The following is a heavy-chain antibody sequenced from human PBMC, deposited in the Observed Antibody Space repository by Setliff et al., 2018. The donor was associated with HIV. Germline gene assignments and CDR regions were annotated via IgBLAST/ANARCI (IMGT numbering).Heavy chain of an antibody. CDR2: IYYSGNT. CDR3: AYSTGWYYFDY. J-gene: IGHJ4*01. Sequence: PSETLSLTCAVYGGSFSGSYWSWIRQPPGKGLEWIGSIYYSGNTYYNPSLKSRVTISVDTSKNQFSLKLTSVTAADTAVYYCAYSTGWYYFDYWGHGALVTVSS. V-gene: IGHV4-34*01. D-gene: IGHD6-19*01. CDR1: GGSFSGSY.